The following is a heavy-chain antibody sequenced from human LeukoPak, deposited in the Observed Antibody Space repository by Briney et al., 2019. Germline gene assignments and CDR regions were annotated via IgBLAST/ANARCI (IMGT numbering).Heavy chain of an antibody. CDR2: INERGNDK. CDR3: ARDVGRGFDY. CDR1: GFTFSRDW. D-gene: IGHD3-10*01. V-gene: IGHV3-7*01. J-gene: IGHJ4*02. Sequence: PGGSLRLSWAASGFTFSRDWMTWVRQVPGKGLEWLANINERGNDKYYVDSVKGRFTISRDNAKNSVYLQMNSLRAEDTAVYYCARDVGRGFDYWGQGTLVTVSS.